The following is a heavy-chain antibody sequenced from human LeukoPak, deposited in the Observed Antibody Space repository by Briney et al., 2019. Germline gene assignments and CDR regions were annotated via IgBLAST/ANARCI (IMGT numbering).Heavy chain of an antibody. D-gene: IGHD4-23*01. V-gene: IGHV3-30*04. CDR1: GFIFSNYA. Sequence: GRSLRLSCAASGFIFSNYAMHWVRQAPGKGLEWVAGISYDGGHKYYADSVKGRFTISRDTSKNTLYLQMNSLRAEDTALYYCARPKMAVVTPLDYWGRGTLVTISS. J-gene: IGHJ4*02. CDR2: ISYDGGHK. CDR3: ARPKMAVVTPLDY.